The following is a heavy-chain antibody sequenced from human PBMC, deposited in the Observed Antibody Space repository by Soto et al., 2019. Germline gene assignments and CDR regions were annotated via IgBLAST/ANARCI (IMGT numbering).Heavy chain of an antibody. J-gene: IGHJ5*02. D-gene: IGHD3-10*01. V-gene: IGHV3-21*01. CDR2: ISSHSDYI. Sequence: KTRGSLLLACASFVLTFRSFGMNWVRQAPGKGLEWVSSISSHSDYIYYADSVKGRFSISRDNAKNSVSLQMNSLRAEDTAVYYCARVLGSGINWLDPWGQGTLVTVSS. CDR1: VLTFRSFG. CDR3: ARVLGSGINWLDP.